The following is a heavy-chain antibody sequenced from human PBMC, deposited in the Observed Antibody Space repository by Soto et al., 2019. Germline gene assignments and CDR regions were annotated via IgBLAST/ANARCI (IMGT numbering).Heavy chain of an antibody. V-gene: IGHV1-18*01. CDR3: ARSGMTTVTTRYFPL. Sequence: QVQLVQSGAEVKKPGASVKVSCKASGYTFTSYGISWVRQAPGQGLEWMGWISAYNGNTNYAQNFQGRVTMTTDTATSTAYMELRSLRSDDTAVYYCARSGMTTVTTRYFPLWGQGTQVTVSS. D-gene: IGHD4-17*01. CDR1: GYTFTSYG. J-gene: IGHJ1*01. CDR2: ISAYNGNT.